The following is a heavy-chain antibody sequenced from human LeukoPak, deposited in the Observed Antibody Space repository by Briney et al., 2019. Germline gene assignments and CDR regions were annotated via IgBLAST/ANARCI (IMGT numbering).Heavy chain of an antibody. V-gene: IGHV3-7*03. J-gene: IGHJ6*03. CDR1: GFSFSDNW. Sequence: GGSLRLSCAASGFSFSDNWMTWVRQPPGKGLEGVTNINADGSEMYSVDSVKGRFTISRDNAKNSLSLQMNSLKVEDTAIYFCSSLGRGRYCSDTTCSDFYFMDVWGTGTTVIVSS. CDR3: SSLGRGRYCSDTTCSDFYFMDV. D-gene: IGHD2-2*01. CDR2: INADGSEM.